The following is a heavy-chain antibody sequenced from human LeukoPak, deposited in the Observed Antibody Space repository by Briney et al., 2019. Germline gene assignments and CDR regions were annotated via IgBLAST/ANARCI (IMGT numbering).Heavy chain of an antibody. CDR2: IYPGDSDT. V-gene: IGHV5-51*01. J-gene: IGHJ4*02. Sequence: GESLKISCKGSGCSFTSYWIGWVRQMPGKGLEWMGIIYPGDSDTRYSPSFQGQVTISADKSISTAYLQWSSLKASDTAMYYCAKRTEHYYDSSGYLWYFDYWGQGTLVTVSS. D-gene: IGHD3-22*01. CDR1: GCSFTSYW. CDR3: AKRTEHYYDSSGYLWYFDY.